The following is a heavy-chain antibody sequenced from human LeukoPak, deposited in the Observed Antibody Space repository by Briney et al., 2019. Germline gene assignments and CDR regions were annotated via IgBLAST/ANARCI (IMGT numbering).Heavy chain of an antibody. D-gene: IGHD4-17*01. V-gene: IGHV1-18*04. CDR1: GYTFPSYG. CDR2: ISAYNGNT. J-gene: IGHJ4*02. Sequence: AAVKVSCKASGYTFPSYGISRVRQSPGQGLEWMGWISAYNGNTNYAQKLQGRVTMTTDTSTSTAYMELRSLRSDDTAVYYCARSPVEGDYPANWGQGTLVTVSS. CDR3: ARSPVEGDYPAN.